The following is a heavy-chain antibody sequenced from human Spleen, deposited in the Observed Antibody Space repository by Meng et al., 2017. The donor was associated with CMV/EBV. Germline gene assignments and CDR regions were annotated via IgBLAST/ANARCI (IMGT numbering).Heavy chain of an antibody. D-gene: IGHD6-6*01. CDR1: GFSFRTYW. CDR2: IYSGVTA. CDR3: ARAHNVDYSSSGLDS. Sequence: GGSLRLSCAASGFSFRTYWMHWVRQAPGKGLEWVSVIYSGVTAYYTDSVKGRFIISRDDSENTLYLQMNSLTAADTAIYYCARAHNVDYSSSGLDSWGQGTPVTVSS. V-gene: IGHV3-66*01. J-gene: IGHJ4*02.